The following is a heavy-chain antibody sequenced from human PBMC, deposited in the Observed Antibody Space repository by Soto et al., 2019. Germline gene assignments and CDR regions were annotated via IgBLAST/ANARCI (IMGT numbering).Heavy chain of an antibody. CDR1: GFTFESYW. V-gene: IGHV3-7*01. D-gene: IGHD2-2*01. CDR3: AREKKHQSLGGRFGMDV. J-gene: IGHJ6*02. Sequence: PGGSLRLSCLGSGFTFESYWMSWVRQAPGKGLQWVANIRQDGSDKYYVDSVRGRFTISRDNAKKTLYLQMNSLRAEDTAVYYCAREKKHQSLGGRFGMDVWGQGTTVTVSS. CDR2: IRQDGSDK.